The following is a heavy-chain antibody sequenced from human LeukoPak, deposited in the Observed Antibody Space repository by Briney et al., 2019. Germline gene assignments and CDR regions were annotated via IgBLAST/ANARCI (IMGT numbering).Heavy chain of an antibody. Sequence: PGGSLRLSCAASGFTFSSYGMHWVRQAPGKGLEWVAVISYDGSNKYYADSVKGRFTISRDNSKNTLYLQMNSLRAEDTAVYYCARYHLSGSYDYWGQGTLVTVSS. D-gene: IGHD1-26*01. CDR1: GFTFSSYG. CDR2: ISYDGSNK. J-gene: IGHJ4*02. CDR3: ARYHLSGSYDY. V-gene: IGHV3-30*03.